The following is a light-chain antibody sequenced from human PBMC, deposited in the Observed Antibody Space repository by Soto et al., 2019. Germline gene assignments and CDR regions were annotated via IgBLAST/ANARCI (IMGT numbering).Light chain of an antibody. CDR1: QYINTR. CDR3: QQFGSSVT. V-gene: IGKV3-20*01. Sequence: EIVLTQSPATLSSSPGDRVTLSCRASQYINTRLAWYQHRPGQAPRLLIYQTSIRAAGIPDRFSGSGSGTDFTLTISRLQPEDFAVYYCQQFGSSVTFGQGTRLEIK. CDR2: QTS. J-gene: IGKJ5*01.